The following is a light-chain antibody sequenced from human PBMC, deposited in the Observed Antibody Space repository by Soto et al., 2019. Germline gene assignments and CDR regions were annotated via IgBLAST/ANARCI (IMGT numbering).Light chain of an antibody. V-gene: IGKV3-15*01. CDR2: SAS. J-gene: IGKJ5*01. Sequence: EIIMTQSPATLSVSPGERVTLSCRASQSVSDNVAWYQQRPGQAPRLLMHSASARDTGLPARFSGSGSGTTFSLSIHSLQSEDFAVYFCQQYNDWPSTFGQGTRLE. CDR1: QSVSDN. CDR3: QQYNDWPST.